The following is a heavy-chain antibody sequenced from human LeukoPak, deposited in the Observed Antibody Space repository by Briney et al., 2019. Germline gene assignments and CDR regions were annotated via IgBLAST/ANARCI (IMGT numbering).Heavy chain of an antibody. V-gene: IGHV3-33*01. D-gene: IGHD3-3*01. CDR1: GFTFSSYG. J-gene: IGHJ6*02. CDR3: ARGPRYYDFWSGYYSLYYYYGMDA. CDR2: IWYDGSNK. Sequence: PGRSLRLSCAASGFTFSSYGMHWVRQAPGKGLEWVAVIWYDGSNKYYADSVKGRFTISRDNSKNTLYLQMNSLRAEDTAVYYCARGPRYYDFWSGYYSLYYYYGMDAWGQGTTVTVSS.